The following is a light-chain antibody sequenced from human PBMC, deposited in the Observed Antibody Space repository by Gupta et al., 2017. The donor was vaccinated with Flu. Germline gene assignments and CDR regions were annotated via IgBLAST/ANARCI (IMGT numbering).Light chain of an antibody. Sequence: QSALTQPPSASGSPGQQVTISCTGTSSDVGADNFVSWYQQQPGKAPQLMIYEVTNRPSGVPYRFSGSKSVNTASLTVSGLQAEDDAEYYGSSYAGNDNYVVGTGTKVTVL. CDR3: SSYAGNDNYV. J-gene: IGLJ1*01. V-gene: IGLV2-8*01. CDR1: SSDVGADNF. CDR2: EVT.